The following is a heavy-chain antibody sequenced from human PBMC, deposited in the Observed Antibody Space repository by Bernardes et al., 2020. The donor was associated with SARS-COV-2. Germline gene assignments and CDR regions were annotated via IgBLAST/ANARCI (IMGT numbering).Heavy chain of an antibody. CDR2: ISWNSGSI. Sequence: GGSLRLSCAASGFTFDDFAMHWVRHSPGKGLEWVSGISWNSGSIGYVASVKGRFTISRDNAKNSLYLQMNSLRADDTAVYYCARGSGNYYFDYWGQGTLLTVSS. J-gene: IGHJ4*02. V-gene: IGHV3-9*01. CDR1: GFTFDDFA. D-gene: IGHD1-26*01. CDR3: ARGSGNYYFDY.